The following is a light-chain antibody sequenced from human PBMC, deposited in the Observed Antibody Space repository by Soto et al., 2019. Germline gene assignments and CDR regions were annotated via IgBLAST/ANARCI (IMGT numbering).Light chain of an antibody. V-gene: IGLV2-8*01. Sequence: QSVLTQPPSAYGSPGQSVTISYNETSSDVGGYNYVSWYQQHPGKAPKLMIYEVSKRPSGVPDRFSGSKSGNTASLTVSGLQAEDEADYYCSSYAGSNNLGVFGTGTRSPS. J-gene: IGLJ1*01. CDR2: EVS. CDR3: SSYAGSNNLGV. CDR1: SSDVGGYNY.